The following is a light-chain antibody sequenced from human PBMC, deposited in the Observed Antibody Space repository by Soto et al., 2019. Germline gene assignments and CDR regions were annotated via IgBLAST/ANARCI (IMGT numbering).Light chain of an antibody. CDR2: WAS. J-gene: IGKJ4*01. Sequence: DIVMTQSPDSLAVSLGERATINCKSSQSVLYSSNNKNYLAWYQQKPGQPPKLLIYWASTREPGVPDRFSGSGSGKDFTLTVSSLQAEDGAGYYCQQYYSTPITFGGGTKVEIK. CDR1: QSVLYSSNNKNY. V-gene: IGKV4-1*01. CDR3: QQYYSTPIT.